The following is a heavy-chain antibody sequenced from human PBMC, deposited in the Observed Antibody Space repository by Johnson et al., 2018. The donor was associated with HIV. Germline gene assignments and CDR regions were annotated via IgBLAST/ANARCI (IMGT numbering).Heavy chain of an antibody. CDR1: GFTVSSNY. CDR2: IRSSGSTI. V-gene: IGHV3-11*04. D-gene: IGHD2-8*02. CDR3: ARLGVHCTGGVCCDAFDI. Sequence: QVQLVESGGGVVQPGRSLRLSCAASGFTVSSNYMSWIRQAPGKGLEWVSYIRSSGSTIYYADSVKGRFTISRDNAKNSLYLQMNSLRAEETAVYYCARLGVHCTGGVCCDAFDIWGQGTMVTVSS. J-gene: IGHJ3*02.